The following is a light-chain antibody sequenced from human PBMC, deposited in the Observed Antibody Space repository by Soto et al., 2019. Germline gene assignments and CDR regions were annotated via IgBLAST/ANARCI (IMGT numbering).Light chain of an antibody. CDR2: EDT. J-gene: IGLJ2*01. Sequence: QSALTQPASVSGSPGQSITISCTATRSDVDGYNYVSWYQQHPGRVPKLIIFEDTYRPSGTSNRFSGSKSGNTASLTISGLQADDEAHYYCSSYKPSGTVFGGGTKVTVL. V-gene: IGLV2-14*01. CDR3: SSYKPSGTV. CDR1: RSDVDGYNY.